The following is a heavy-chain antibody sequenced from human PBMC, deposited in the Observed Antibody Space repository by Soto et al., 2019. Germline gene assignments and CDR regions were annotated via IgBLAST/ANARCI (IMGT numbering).Heavy chain of an antibody. Sequence: QVQLVESGGGVVQPGGSLRLSCATSGFIFSTYGMQWVRQSPGEGLEWVAVMANDGSYQYCADSVKGRFTISSDNSKNTLYLQMDSLRREDTAVYYCARSIGGSSYYPPDYWGQGTLVTVSS. CDR3: ARSIGGSSYYPPDY. CDR1: GFIFSTYG. V-gene: IGHV3-30*03. J-gene: IGHJ4*02. CDR2: MANDGSYQ. D-gene: IGHD2-15*01.